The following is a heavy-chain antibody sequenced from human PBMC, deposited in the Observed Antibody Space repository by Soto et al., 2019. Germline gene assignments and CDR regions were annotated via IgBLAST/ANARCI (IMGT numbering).Heavy chain of an antibody. CDR1: GGSFSGYY. CDR3: ARRNFYGDYNDAFDI. CDR2: INHSGST. Sequence: SETLSLTCAVYGGSFSGYYWSWIRQPPGKGLEWIGEINHSGSTNYNPSLKSRVTISVDTSKNQFSLKLSSVTAADTAVYYCARRNFYGDYNDAFDIWGQGTMVTVSS. D-gene: IGHD4-17*01. J-gene: IGHJ3*02. V-gene: IGHV4-34*01.